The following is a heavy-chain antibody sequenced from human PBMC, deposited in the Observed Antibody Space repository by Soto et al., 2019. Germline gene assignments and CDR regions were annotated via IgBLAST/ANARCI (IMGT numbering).Heavy chain of an antibody. J-gene: IGHJ4*02. CDR1: GFTFSSYG. CDR2: IWYDGSNK. D-gene: IGHD1-1*01. CDR3: ARDSTSAWSPLRLFDY. Sequence: GGSLRLSCAASGFTFSSYGMHWVRQAPGKGLEWVAVIWYDGSNKYYADSVKGRFTISRDNSKNTLYLQMNSLRAEDTAVYYCARDSTSAWSPLRLFDYWGQGTLVTVSS. V-gene: IGHV3-33*01.